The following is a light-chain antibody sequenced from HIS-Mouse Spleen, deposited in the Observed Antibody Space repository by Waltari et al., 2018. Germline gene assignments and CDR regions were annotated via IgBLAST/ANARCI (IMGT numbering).Light chain of an antibody. Sequence: QSALTQPPSASGSPGQSVTISCPGTSSDVRGYNYVSRYQQHPGKAPKLMIYEVSKRPSGVPDRFSGSKSGNTASLTVSGLQAEDEADYYCSSYAGSNNLVFGGGTKLTVL. CDR1: SSDVRGYNY. V-gene: IGLV2-8*01. CDR3: SSYAGSNNLV. CDR2: EVS. J-gene: IGLJ2*01.